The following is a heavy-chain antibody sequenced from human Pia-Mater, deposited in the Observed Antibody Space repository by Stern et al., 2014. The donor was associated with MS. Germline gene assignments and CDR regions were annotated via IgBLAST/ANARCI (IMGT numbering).Heavy chain of an antibody. V-gene: IGHV3-9*01. D-gene: IGHD2-15*01. CDR3: ARAIGFCSGGNCEPYYYYGIDV. CDR2: ISWSSGKI. CDR1: GFRFDDYA. J-gene: IGHJ6*02. Sequence: EVQLVESGGDLVQPGRSLRLSCAASGFRFDDYAMYWVRQAPGKGLEWVSGISWSSGKIGYADAVKGRFTISRENVKNSLFLQMNSLRSEDTASYYCARAIGFCSGGNCEPYYYYGIDVWGQGTRVTVSS.